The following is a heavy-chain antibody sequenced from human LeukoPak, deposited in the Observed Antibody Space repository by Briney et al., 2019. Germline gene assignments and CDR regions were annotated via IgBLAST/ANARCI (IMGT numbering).Heavy chain of an antibody. Sequence: SETLSLTCTVSGDSLSGYIWSWIRQPPGKGLEWIAYIYDSGNTNYNPSLKSRATTSLDTPKNQFSLKVTSVTAADTAVYYCVRLSVVSPHRYFDVWGRGTLVTASS. D-gene: IGHD4-23*01. V-gene: IGHV4-59*08. CDR1: GDSLSGYI. J-gene: IGHJ2*01. CDR2: IYDSGNT. CDR3: VRLSVVSPHRYFDV.